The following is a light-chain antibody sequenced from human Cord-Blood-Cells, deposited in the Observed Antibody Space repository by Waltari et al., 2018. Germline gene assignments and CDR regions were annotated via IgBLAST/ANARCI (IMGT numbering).Light chain of an antibody. CDR2: WAS. CDR3: QQYYSTPGWT. Sequence: DIVMTQSPASLAVSLGERDTINCKSSQSVLYSSNNKNYLAWYQQKPGQPPKLLIYWASTRESGVPDRFSGSGSGTDFTLTISSLQAEDVAVYYCQQYYSTPGWTFGQGTKVEIK. V-gene: IGKV4-1*01. CDR1: QSVLYSSNNKNY. J-gene: IGKJ1*01.